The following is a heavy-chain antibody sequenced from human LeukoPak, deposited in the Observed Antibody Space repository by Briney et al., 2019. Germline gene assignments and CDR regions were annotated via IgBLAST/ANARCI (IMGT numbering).Heavy chain of an antibody. CDR2: IYYSGSI. Sequence: PSETLSLTCTVSGVSISSSSYYWGWIRQPPGKGLEWIGSIYYSGSIYYNPSLKSRVTISVDTSKNQFSLKLSSVTAADTAVYCCASPNRLYDSSGYYLGASDYWGQGTLVTVSS. V-gene: IGHV4-39*01. J-gene: IGHJ4*02. D-gene: IGHD3-22*01. CDR3: ASPNRLYDSSGYYLGASDY. CDR1: GVSISSSSYY.